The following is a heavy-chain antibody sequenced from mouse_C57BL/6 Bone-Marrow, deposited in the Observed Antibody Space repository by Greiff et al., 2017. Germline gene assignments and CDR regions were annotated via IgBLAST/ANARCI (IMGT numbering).Heavy chain of an antibody. Sequence: QVQLQQPGAELVMPGASVKLSCKASGYTFTSYWMHWVKQRPGQGLEWIGEIDPSDSYTNYNQKFKGKSTLTVDKSSSTAYMQLSSLTSEDSAAYYCARTGYDYNYFDYWGQGTTLTVSS. CDR3: ARTGYDYNYFDY. CDR1: GYTFTSYW. CDR2: IDPSDSYT. V-gene: IGHV1-69*01. D-gene: IGHD2-4*01. J-gene: IGHJ2*01.